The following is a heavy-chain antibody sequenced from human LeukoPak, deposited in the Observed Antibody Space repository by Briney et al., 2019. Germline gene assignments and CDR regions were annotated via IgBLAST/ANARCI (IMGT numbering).Heavy chain of an antibody. CDR3: ARDRPYDSSGYYSTRDHPVFDY. CDR1: GFTFSTDA. CDR2: ISSSSSYI. Sequence: GGSLRLSCAASGFTFSTDAMSWVRQAPGKGLEWVSSISSSSSYIYYADSVKGRFTISRDNAKNSLYLQMNSLRAEDTAVYYCARDRPYDSSGYYSTRDHPVFDYWGQGTLVTVSS. V-gene: IGHV3-21*01. D-gene: IGHD3-22*01. J-gene: IGHJ4*02.